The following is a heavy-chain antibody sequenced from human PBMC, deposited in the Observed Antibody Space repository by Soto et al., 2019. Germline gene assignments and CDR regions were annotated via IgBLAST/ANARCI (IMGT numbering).Heavy chain of an antibody. D-gene: IGHD6-19*01. J-gene: IGHJ4*02. CDR1: GFTFSSYG. CDR3: AIVTGIAVAGTDY. V-gene: IGHV3-30*03. Sequence: QVQLVESGGGVVQPGRSLRLSCAASGFTFSSYGMHWVRQAPGKGLEWVAVISYDGSNKYYADSVKGRFTISRDNSKNTLYLQMISLRAEDTAVYYCAIVTGIAVAGTDYWGQGTLVTVSS. CDR2: ISYDGSNK.